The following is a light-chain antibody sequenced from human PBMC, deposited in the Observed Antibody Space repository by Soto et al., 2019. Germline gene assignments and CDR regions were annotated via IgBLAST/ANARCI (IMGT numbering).Light chain of an antibody. CDR3: GTWDSSLSVGV. CDR1: SSNIGNNY. Sequence: QSVLTQPPSVSAAPGQKVTISCSGSSSNIGNNYVSWYQQLPGTAPKLLIYENNKRPSGIPDRFSGSKSGTSATLGITGRQTGDEADYYCGTWDSSLSVGVFGTGTKLTVL. J-gene: IGLJ1*01. CDR2: ENN. V-gene: IGLV1-51*02.